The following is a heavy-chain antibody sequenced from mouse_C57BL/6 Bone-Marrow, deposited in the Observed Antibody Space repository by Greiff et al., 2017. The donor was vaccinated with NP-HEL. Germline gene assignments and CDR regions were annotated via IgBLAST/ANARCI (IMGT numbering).Heavy chain of an antibody. Sequence: VQLQQSGAELVKPGASVKLSCKASGYTFTSYWMHWVKQRPGQGLEWIGMIHPNSGSTNYNEKFKSKATLTVDKSSSTAYMQLSSLTSEDSAVYYCARDTTVVDYWYFDVWGTGTTVTVSS. V-gene: IGHV1-64*01. CDR2: IHPNSGST. CDR3: ARDTTVVDYWYFDV. D-gene: IGHD1-1*01. CDR1: GYTFTSYW. J-gene: IGHJ1*03.